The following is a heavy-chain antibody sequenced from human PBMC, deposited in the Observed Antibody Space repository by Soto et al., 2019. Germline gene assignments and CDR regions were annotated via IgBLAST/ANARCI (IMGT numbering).Heavy chain of an antibody. D-gene: IGHD2-15*01. V-gene: IGHV1-2*04. CDR2: INPNSGGT. CDR1: GYTFTGYY. Sequence: ASVKVSCKASGYTFTGYYMHWVRQAPGQGLEWMGWINPNSGGTNYAQKFQGWVTMTRDTSISTAYMELSRLRSDDTAVYYCARGAVETPTYYYYGMDVWGQGTTVTAP. J-gene: IGHJ6*02. CDR3: ARGAVETPTYYYYGMDV.